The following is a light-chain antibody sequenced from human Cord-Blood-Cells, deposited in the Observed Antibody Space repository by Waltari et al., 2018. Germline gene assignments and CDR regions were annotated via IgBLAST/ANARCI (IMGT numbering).Light chain of an antibody. Sequence: QSVLTQPPSASGTPGQRVTISCSGSSSNIGSNYVYWYQQLPGTAPKLLIYRTNQRPAWVRYRFAGSKSRTSASLAISGLRSEDEADYYCAAWDDILSGYVVGTGTKVTVL. CDR1: SSNIGSNY. J-gene: IGLJ1*01. CDR2: RTN. V-gene: IGLV1-47*01. CDR3: AAWDDILSGYV.